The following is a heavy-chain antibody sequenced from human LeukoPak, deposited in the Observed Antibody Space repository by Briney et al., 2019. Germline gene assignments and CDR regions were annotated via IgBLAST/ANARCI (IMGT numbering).Heavy chain of an antibody. V-gene: IGHV1-8*01. CDR3: AADIYSGYESHYYYYYGMDV. CDR2: MNPNSGNT. J-gene: IGHJ6*02. D-gene: IGHD5-12*01. Sequence: EASVKVSCKASGYTFTSYDINWVRQATGQGLEWMGWMNPNSGNTGYAQKFQGRVTMTRNTSISTAYMELSSLRSEDTAVYYCAADIYSGYESHYYYYYGMDVWGQGTTVTVSS. CDR1: GYTFTSYD.